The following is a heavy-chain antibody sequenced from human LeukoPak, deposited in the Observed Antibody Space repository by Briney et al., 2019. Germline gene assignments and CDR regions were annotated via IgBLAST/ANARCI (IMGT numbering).Heavy chain of an antibody. CDR1: GFTFSSYS. CDR2: ISSSSSYI. J-gene: IGHJ4*02. D-gene: IGHD1-26*01. Sequence: PGGSLRLSCAASGFTFSSYSMNWVRQAPGKGLEWVSSISSSSSYIYYADSVKGRFTISRDNAKNSLYLQMNSLRAEDTAVYYCARRYPYSGSDYSHSDYWGQGTLVTVSS. CDR3: ARRYPYSGSDYSHSDY. V-gene: IGHV3-21*01.